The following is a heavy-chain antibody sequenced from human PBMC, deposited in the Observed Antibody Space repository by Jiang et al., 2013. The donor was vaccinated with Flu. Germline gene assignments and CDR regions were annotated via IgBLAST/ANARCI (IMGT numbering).Heavy chain of an antibody. CDR1: GYTFTNYN. CDR2: MNPNNGDT. D-gene: IGHD3-16*01. Sequence: SGAEVKKPGASVKVSCKASGYTFTNYNINWVRQASGQGPEWMGWMNPNNGDTGYAQKFQGRVTMTRDTSMTTAYMELRSLTSEDTAVYYCARGITFFSGEEYGMDVWGQGTTVTVSS. J-gene: IGHJ6*02. V-gene: IGHV1-8*01. CDR3: ARGITFFSGEEYGMDV.